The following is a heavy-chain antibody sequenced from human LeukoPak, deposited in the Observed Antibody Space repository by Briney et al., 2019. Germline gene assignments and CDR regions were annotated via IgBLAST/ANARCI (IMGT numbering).Heavy chain of an antibody. D-gene: IGHD2-15*01. CDR2: IWYDGSNK. CDR1: GFTFSSYG. CDR3: ARVHATGDAFDI. Sequence: GGSLRLSCAASGFTFSSYGMHWVRQAPGKGLEWVAVIWYDGSNKYYADSVKGRFTISRDNSKNTLYLQMNSLRAEDTAVYYCARVHATGDAFDIWGQGTMVTVSS. J-gene: IGHJ3*02. V-gene: IGHV3-33*01.